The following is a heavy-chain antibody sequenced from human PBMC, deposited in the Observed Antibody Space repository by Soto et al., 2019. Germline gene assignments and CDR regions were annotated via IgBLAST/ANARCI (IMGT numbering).Heavy chain of an antibody. D-gene: IGHD6-13*01. J-gene: IGHJ4*02. V-gene: IGHV4-34*01. Sequence: PSETLSLTCAVYGGSFSGYYWSWIRQPPGKGLEWIGEINHSGSTNYNPSLKSRVTISVDTSKNQFSLKLSSVTAADTAVYYCARGDNTAAAAVDYWGQGTLVTVSS. CDR1: GGSFSGYY. CDR3: ARGDNTAAAAVDY. CDR2: INHSGST.